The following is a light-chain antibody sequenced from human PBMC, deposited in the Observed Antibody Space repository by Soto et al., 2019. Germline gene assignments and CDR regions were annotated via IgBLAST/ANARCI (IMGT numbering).Light chain of an antibody. CDR3: QQYNTYSKT. J-gene: IGKJ1*01. V-gene: IGKV1-5*01. CDR2: DAS. CDR1: QTIGSW. Sequence: DIQMTQSPSTLSASVGDRVTVTCRASQTIGSWLAWYQQKPGRAPKLLIFDASSLESGVPSRFSGNGSGTEFTLTISSLQPDDFATYYCQQYNTYSKTFGQGTKVEIK.